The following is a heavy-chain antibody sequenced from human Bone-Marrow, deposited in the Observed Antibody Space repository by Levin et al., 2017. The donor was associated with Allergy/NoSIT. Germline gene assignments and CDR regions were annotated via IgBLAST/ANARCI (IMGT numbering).Heavy chain of an antibody. Sequence: GGSLRLSCTASGFIFSSYTMNWVRQAPGKGLEWVASIITGTTLTFYTDSMKGRFTISRDNAKNPLYLQIDSLRDEDTAVYYCARDFCRGGTCTEHFDAWGLGRMVSVSA. J-gene: IGHJ3*01. V-gene: IGHV3-21*04. D-gene: IGHD2-15*01. CDR1: GFIFSSYT. CDR3: ARDFCRGGTCTEHFDA. CDR2: IITGTTLT.